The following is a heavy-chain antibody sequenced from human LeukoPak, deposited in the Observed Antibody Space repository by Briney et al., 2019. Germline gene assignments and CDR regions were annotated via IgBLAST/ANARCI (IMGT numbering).Heavy chain of an antibody. CDR1: GFTFSNAW. J-gene: IGHJ6*02. D-gene: IGHD3-22*01. V-gene: IGHV3-15*01. CDR2: IKSKTDGGTT. CDR3: TTDQSSGYYYGLSYYYYYGIDV. Sequence: GGSLRLSCAASGFTFSNAWMSWVRQAPGKGLEWVGRIKSKTDGGTTDYAAPVKGRFTISRDDSKNTLYLQMNSLKTEDTAVYYCTTDQSSGYYYGLSYYYYYGIDVWGQGTTVTVSS.